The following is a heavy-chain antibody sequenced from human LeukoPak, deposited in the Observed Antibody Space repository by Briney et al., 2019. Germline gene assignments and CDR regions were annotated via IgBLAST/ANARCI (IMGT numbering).Heavy chain of an antibody. V-gene: IGHV4-61*02. Sequence: SQTLSLTCTVSGDSITSGSYFWSWLRQPAGKGLEWIGRIYTSGSTSYNPSLKSRVTISVDTSKTQFSLKLSSVTAADTAVYYCARGTGGHIYGYRPHEQHYYHMDVWGKGTTVTVSS. CDR3: ARGTGGHIYGYRPHEQHYYHMDV. CDR1: GDSITSGSYF. D-gene: IGHD5-18*01. J-gene: IGHJ6*03. CDR2: IYTSGST.